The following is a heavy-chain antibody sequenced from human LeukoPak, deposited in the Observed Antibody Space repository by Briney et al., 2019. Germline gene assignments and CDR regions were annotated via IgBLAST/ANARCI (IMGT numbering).Heavy chain of an antibody. D-gene: IGHD3-9*01. Sequence: ASVKVSCKASGDTFKKYSISWVRQAPGQGLEWMGWISAYNGNTNYAQKLQGRVAMTTDTSTSTAYMELRSLRSDDTAVYYCARLIYDILTGSDYWGQGTLVTVSS. V-gene: IGHV1-18*01. CDR1: GDTFKKYS. J-gene: IGHJ4*02. CDR3: ARLIYDILTGSDY. CDR2: ISAYNGNT.